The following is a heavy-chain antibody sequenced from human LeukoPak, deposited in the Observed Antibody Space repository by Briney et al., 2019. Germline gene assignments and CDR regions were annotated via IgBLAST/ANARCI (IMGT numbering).Heavy chain of an antibody. CDR3: ARDPYYGGTFPIDY. D-gene: IGHD4-23*01. CDR2: IIPIFGTA. V-gene: IGHV1-69*13. CDR1: GGTFSSYA. J-gene: IGHJ4*02. Sequence: GASVKVSCKASGGTFSSYAISWVRQAPGQGLEWMGGIIPIFGTANYAQKFQGRVTITADESTSTAYMELSSLRSEDTAVYYCARDPYYGGTFPIDYWGQGTLVTVSS.